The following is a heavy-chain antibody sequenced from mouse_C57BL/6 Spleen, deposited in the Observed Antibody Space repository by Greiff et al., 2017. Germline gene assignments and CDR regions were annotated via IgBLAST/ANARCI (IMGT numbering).Heavy chain of an antibody. V-gene: IGHV5-17*01. CDR3: AKGDYDDGLYAMDY. Sequence: EVMLVESGGGLVKPGGSLKLSCAASGFTFSDYGMHWVRQAPEKGLEWVAYISSGSSTIYYADTVKGRFTISRDNAKNTLFLQMTSLRSEDTAMYYCAKGDYDDGLYAMDYWGQGTSVTVSS. D-gene: IGHD2-4*01. CDR1: GFTFSDYG. CDR2: ISSGSSTI. J-gene: IGHJ4*01.